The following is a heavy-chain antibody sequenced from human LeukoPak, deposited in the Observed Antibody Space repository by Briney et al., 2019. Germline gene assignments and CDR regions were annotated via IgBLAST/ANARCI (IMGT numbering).Heavy chain of an antibody. V-gene: IGHV3-23*01. CDR2: ISGSGGST. Sequence: GGSLRLSCAASGFTFSNCDMSWVRQAPGKGLEWVSIISGSGGSTYVADSVKGRFTFSRDNSKNTLYLQMNSLRAEDTAVYYCAKEDKWTYYDSSGYYTDWGQGTPVTVSS. CDR1: GFTFSNCD. J-gene: IGHJ4*02. CDR3: AKEDKWTYYDSSGYYTD. D-gene: IGHD3-22*01.